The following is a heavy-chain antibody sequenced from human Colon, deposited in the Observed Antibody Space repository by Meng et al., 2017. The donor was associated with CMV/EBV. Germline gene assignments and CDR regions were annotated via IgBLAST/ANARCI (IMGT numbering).Heavy chain of an antibody. D-gene: IGHD2-15*01. CDR1: GFKFNDYG. J-gene: IGHJ4*02. CDR2: ITNSGGST. V-gene: IGHV3-NL1*01. Sequence: GESLKISCAASGFKFNDYGMHWVRQAPGRGLECISLITNSGGSTYYVDSVKGRFTISRDNSQNTLYLQMNSLRVEDTALYYCAKATIASCSGASCYPFDFWGRGTLVTVSS. CDR3: AKATIASCSGASCYPFDF.